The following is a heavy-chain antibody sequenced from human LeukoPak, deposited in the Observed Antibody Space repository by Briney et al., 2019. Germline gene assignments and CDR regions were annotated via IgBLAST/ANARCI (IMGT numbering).Heavy chain of an antibody. CDR1: GGSFSGYY. V-gene: IGHV4-34*01. CDR2: INRSGST. J-gene: IGHJ4*02. CDR3: ARGLQWLAPRFDY. D-gene: IGHD6-19*01. Sequence: RPSETLSLTCAVYGGSFSGYYWSWIRQPPGKGLEWIGEINRSGSTNYNPSLKSRVTISVDTSKNQFSLKLSSVTAADTAVYYCARGLQWLAPRFDYWGQGTLVTVSS.